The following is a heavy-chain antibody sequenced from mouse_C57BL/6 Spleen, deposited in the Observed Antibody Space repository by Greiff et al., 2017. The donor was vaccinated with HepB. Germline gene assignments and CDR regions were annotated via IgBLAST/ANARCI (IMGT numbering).Heavy chain of an antibody. CDR2: IRNKANNHAT. D-gene: IGHD1-1*01. V-gene: IGHV6-6*01. Sequence: EVKLQESGGGLVQPGGSMKLSCAASGFTFSDAWMDWVRQSPEKGLEWVAEIRNKANNHATYYAESVKGRFTISRDDSKSSVYLQMNSLRAEDTGIYYCIYYYGSSHPDWYFDVWGTGTTVTVSS. CDR1: GFTFSDAW. CDR3: IYYYGSSHPDWYFDV. J-gene: IGHJ1*03.